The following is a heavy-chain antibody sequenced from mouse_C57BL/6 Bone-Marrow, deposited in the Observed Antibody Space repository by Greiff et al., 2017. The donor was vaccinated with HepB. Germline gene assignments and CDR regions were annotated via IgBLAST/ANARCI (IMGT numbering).Heavy chain of an antibody. J-gene: IGHJ3*01. Sequence: EVKLEESGPGLVKPSQSLSLTCSVTGYSITSGYYWNWIRQFPGNKLEWMGYISYDGSNNYNPSLKNRISITRDTSKNQFFLKLNSVTTEDTATYYCARADYGSSWFAYWGQGTLVTVSA. CDR1: GYSITSGYY. CDR3: ARADYGSSWFAY. D-gene: IGHD1-1*01. CDR2: ISYDGSN. V-gene: IGHV3-6*01.